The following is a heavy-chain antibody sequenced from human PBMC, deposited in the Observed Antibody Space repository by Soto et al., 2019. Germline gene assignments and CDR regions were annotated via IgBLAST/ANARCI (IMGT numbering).Heavy chain of an antibody. V-gene: IGHV3-21*01. J-gene: IGHJ3*02. D-gene: IGHD5-18*01. CDR2: ISSSSSYI. CDR1: GFTFSSYS. Sequence: GGSLRLSCAASGFTFSSYSMNWVRQAPGKGLEWVSSISSSSSYIYYADSVKGRFTISRDNAKNSLYLQMNSLRAEDTAVYYCAGDRQLWLPGPDAFDIWGQGTMVTVSS. CDR3: AGDRQLWLPGPDAFDI.